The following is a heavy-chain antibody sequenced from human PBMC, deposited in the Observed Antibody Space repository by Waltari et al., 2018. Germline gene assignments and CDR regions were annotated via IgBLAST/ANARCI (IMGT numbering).Heavy chain of an antibody. J-gene: IGHJ5*02. D-gene: IGHD2-8*01. CDR2: INHSGST. V-gene: IGHV4-34*01. CDR3: ARHGRYCTNGVCYVSWFDP. Sequence: QVQLQQWGAGLLKPSETLSLTCAVSGGSFSGYYLSWVREPPGKGLEWIGEINHSGSTNYNPSLKSRVTISVDTSKNQFSLKLSSVTAADTAVYYCARHGRYCTNGVCYVSWFDPWGQGTLVTVSS. CDR1: GGSFSGYY.